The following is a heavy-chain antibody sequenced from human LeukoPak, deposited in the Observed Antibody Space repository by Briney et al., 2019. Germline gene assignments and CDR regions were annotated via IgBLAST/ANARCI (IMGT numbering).Heavy chain of an antibody. CDR3: ARPTDDYGDYGIY. J-gene: IGHJ4*02. V-gene: IGHV1-2*02. CDR2: INPNSGGT. CDR1: GGTFSSYA. Sequence: ASVKVSCKASGGTFSSYAINWVRQAPGQGLEWMGWINPNSGGTNYAQKFQGRVTMTRDTSISTAYMELSRLRSDDTAVYYCARPTDDYGDYGIYWGQGTLVTVSS. D-gene: IGHD4-17*01.